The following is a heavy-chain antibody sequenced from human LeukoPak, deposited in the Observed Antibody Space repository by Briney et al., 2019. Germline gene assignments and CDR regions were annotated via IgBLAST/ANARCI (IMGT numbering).Heavy chain of an antibody. J-gene: IGHJ4*02. Sequence: GGSLRLSCAASGFTFSSYSMNWVRQAPGKGLEWVSSISSSSGYIYYADSVKGRFTISRDNAKNSLYLQMNSLRAEDTAVYYCARDPRGYDSSGYSDYWGQGTLVTVSS. D-gene: IGHD3-22*01. CDR1: GFTFSSYS. CDR2: ISSSSGYI. CDR3: ARDPRGYDSSGYSDY. V-gene: IGHV3-21*01.